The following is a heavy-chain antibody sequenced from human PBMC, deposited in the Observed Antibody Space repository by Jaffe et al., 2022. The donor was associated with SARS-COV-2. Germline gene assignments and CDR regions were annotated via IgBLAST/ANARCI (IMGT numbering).Heavy chain of an antibody. J-gene: IGHJ5*02. D-gene: IGHD3-10*01. CDR2: INHSGSS. Sequence: QVQLQQWGAGLLKPSETLSLTCNVYGGSFTTYYWSWLRQPPGKGLEWIGEINHSGSSTYNPSLKSRVTLSIDTSNNHFSLKMTSLTAADTAVYYCARGAIIGSGSYGWFDPWGQGTLVTVSS. CDR3: ARGAIIGSGSYGWFDP. CDR1: GGSFTTYY. V-gene: IGHV4-34*01.